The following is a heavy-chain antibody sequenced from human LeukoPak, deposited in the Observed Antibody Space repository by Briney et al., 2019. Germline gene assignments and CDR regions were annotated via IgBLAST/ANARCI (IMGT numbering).Heavy chain of an antibody. D-gene: IGHD6-13*01. CDR1: GGSISSYY. V-gene: IGHV4-4*09. CDR3: ARHRGGAAAPLGAFDI. Sequence: MASETLSLTCTVSGGSISSYYWSWIRQPPGKGLEWIGYIYTSGSTNYNPSLKSRVTISVDTSKNQFSLKLGSVTAADTAVYYCARHRGGAAAPLGAFDIWGQGTMVTVSS. J-gene: IGHJ3*02. CDR2: IYTSGST.